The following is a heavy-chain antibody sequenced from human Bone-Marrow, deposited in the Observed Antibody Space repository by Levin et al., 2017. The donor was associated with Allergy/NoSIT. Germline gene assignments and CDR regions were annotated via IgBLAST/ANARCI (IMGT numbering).Heavy chain of an antibody. CDR3: TTDHPPSGSYFDY. CDR1: GFTFSNAW. CDR2: IKSKTDGGTT. D-gene: IGHD1-26*01. J-gene: IGHJ4*02. V-gene: IGHV3-15*07. Sequence: PGGSLRLSCAASGFTFSNAWMNWVRQAPGKGLEWVGRIKSKTDGGTTDYAAPVKGRFTISRDDSKNTLYLQMNSLKTEDTAVYYCTTDHPPSGSYFDYWGQGTLVTVSS.